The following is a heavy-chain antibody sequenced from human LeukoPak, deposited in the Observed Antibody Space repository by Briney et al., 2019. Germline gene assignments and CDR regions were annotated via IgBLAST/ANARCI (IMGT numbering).Heavy chain of an antibody. Sequence: GGSLRLSCVASGFTFSNYWMHWVRQTPGKGLAWVSRIRTDGGETNYADSVKGRFTISRDNAKNTLYLQMNSLRVEDTAVYYCARDFLAQGSRGQGTLVTVSS. CDR1: GFTFSNYW. J-gene: IGHJ4*02. CDR3: ARDFLAQGS. CDR2: IRTDGGET. D-gene: IGHD3-10*01. V-gene: IGHV3-74*01.